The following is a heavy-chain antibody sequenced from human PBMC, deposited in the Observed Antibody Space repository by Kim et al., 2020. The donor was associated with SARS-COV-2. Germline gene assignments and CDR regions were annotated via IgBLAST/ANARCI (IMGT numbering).Heavy chain of an antibody. CDR3: AKGRWDPITYYGMDV. J-gene: IGHJ6*02. CDR2: ISGSGGST. CDR1: GFTFSSYA. D-gene: IGHD1-26*01. Sequence: GGSLRLSCAASGFTFSSYAMSWVRQAPGKGLEWVSAISGSGGSTYYADSVKGRFTISRDNSKNTLYLQMNSLRAEDTAVYYCAKGRWDPITYYGMDVWGQGTTVTVSS. V-gene: IGHV3-23*01.